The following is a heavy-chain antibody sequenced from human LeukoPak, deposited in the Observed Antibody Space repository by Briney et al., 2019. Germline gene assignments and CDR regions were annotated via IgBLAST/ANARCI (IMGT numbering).Heavy chain of an antibody. CDR1: GCTFTSYG. Sequence: ASVKVSCKASGCTFTSYGISWVRQAPGQGLEWMGWISAYNGNTNYAQKLQGRVTMTTDTSTSTAYMELRSLRSDDTAVYYCARDRLVGSDYYGSGSYDYWGQGTLVTVSS. D-gene: IGHD3-10*01. V-gene: IGHV1-18*01. J-gene: IGHJ4*02. CDR2: ISAYNGNT. CDR3: ARDRLVGSDYYGSGSYDY.